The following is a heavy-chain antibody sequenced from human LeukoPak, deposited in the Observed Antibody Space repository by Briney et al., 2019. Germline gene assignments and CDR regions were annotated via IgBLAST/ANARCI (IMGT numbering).Heavy chain of an antibody. V-gene: IGHV3-74*01. Sequence: GGSLRLSCAASVFTFSSYWMHWVRQAPGKRLVWVSRINSDGSSTYYADTVKGRFTISRDNSKNTVYLQMNSLRAEDTAVYYCARGLSSGIPAAIDYWGRGTLVTVSS. J-gene: IGHJ4*02. CDR1: VFTFSSYW. CDR3: ARGLSSGIPAAIDY. CDR2: INSDGSST. D-gene: IGHD2-2*01.